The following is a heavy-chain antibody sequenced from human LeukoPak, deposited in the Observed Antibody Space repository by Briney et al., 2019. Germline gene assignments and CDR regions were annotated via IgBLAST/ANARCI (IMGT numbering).Heavy chain of an antibody. Sequence: SETLSLTCAVSGGSISSSNWWSWVRQPPGKGLEWIGEIYHSGSTNYNPSLKSRVTISVDKSKNQFSLKLSSVTAADTAVYYCARDSSGWLNAFDIWGQGTMVTVSS. J-gene: IGHJ3*02. CDR1: GGSISSSNW. D-gene: IGHD6-19*01. CDR3: ARDSSGWLNAFDI. V-gene: IGHV4-4*02. CDR2: IYHSGST.